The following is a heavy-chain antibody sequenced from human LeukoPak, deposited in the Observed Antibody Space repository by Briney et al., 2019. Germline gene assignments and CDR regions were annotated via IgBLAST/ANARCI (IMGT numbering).Heavy chain of an antibody. CDR2: ITSSSSYI. CDR3: ARDPYSGSYSAYYYYYMDA. V-gene: IGHV3-21*01. J-gene: IGHJ6*03. CDR1: GFTFSNYN. D-gene: IGHD1-26*01. Sequence: GGSLRLSCAASGFTFSNYNMNWVRHAPGKGLEWVSSITSSSSYIYYADSVKGRFTIPRDNAKNSLYLQMNSLRAEDTAVYYCARDPYSGSYSAYYYYYMDAWGKGTTVTVSS.